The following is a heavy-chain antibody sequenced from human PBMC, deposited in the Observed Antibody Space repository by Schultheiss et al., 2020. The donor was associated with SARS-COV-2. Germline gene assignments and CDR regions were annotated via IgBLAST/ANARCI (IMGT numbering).Heavy chain of an antibody. CDR3: ARDLPYYDFWSGYYTAFPRGMDV. Sequence: SETLSLTCTVSGYSISSGYYWGWIRQPPGKGLEWIGSIYHSGSTYYNPSLKSRVTISVDTSKNQFSLKLSSVTAADTAVYYCARDLPYYDFWSGYYTAFPRGMDVWGQGTTVTVSS. D-gene: IGHD3-3*01. J-gene: IGHJ6*02. CDR2: IYHSGST. CDR1: GYSISSGYY. V-gene: IGHV4-38-2*02.